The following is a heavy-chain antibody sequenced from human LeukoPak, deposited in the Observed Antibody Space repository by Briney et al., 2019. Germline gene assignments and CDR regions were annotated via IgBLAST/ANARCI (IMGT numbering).Heavy chain of an antibody. V-gene: IGHV3-21*01. CDR1: GFTFSSYS. Sequence: PGGSVRLSCAASGFTFSSYSMNWVRQAPGKGLEWVSSISTSSSYIYSADSVKGRFTISRDNAKNSLYLQMNSLRAEDTAVYYCVRDTFSPDAFDIWGQGTMVTVSS. D-gene: IGHD3-16*01. CDR2: ISTSSSYI. J-gene: IGHJ3*02. CDR3: VRDTFSPDAFDI.